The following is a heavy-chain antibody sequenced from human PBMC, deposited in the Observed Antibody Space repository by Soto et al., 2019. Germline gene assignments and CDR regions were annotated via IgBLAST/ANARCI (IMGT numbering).Heavy chain of an antibody. V-gene: IGHV3-30*03. CDR2: ISYDGSNK. J-gene: IGHJ4*02. Sequence: SLRLSCAASGFTFSSYGMHWVRQAPGKGLEWVAVISYDGSNKYYADSVKGRFTISRDNSKNTLYLQMNSLRAEDTAVYYCAILGTWYSSGPFDYWGQGTLVTVSS. CDR1: GFTFSSYG. CDR3: AILGTWYSSGPFDY. D-gene: IGHD6-19*01.